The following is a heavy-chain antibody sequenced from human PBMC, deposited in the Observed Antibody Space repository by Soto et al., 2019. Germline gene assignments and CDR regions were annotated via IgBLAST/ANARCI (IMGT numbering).Heavy chain of an antibody. J-gene: IGHJ6*02. CDR2: ISFDGANK. V-gene: IGHV3-30-3*02. D-gene: IGHD3-10*01. CDR3: AKRDGDTGSFDYYYGMDV. Sequence: PGGSLRLSCAASELTFSTYAMHWVRQAPGKGLEWVAVISFDGANKYYADSVKGRFTISRDNSKNTLYLQMNSLRAEDTAVYYCAKRDGDTGSFDYYYGMDVWGQGTTVTVSS. CDR1: ELTFSTYA.